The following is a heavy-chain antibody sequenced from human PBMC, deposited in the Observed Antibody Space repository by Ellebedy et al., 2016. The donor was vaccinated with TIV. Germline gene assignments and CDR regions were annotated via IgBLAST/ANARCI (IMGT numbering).Heavy chain of an antibody. CDR3: AVQGPAARQVE. J-gene: IGHJ4*02. Sequence: PGGSLRLSFAASGFTVSSNDMSWVRQAQGQGLEWVSLIYSAGDVHYADSVKGRFTMSRDTSKYTLHLQMNSLRVEDTAVYYCAVQGPAARQVEWGQGTLVTVSS. D-gene: IGHD6-6*01. CDR1: GFTVSSND. CDR2: IYSAGDV. V-gene: IGHV3-53*01.